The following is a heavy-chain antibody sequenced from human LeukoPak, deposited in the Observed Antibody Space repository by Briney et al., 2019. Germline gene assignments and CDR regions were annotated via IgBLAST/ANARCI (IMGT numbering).Heavy chain of an antibody. D-gene: IGHD3-16*01. CDR1: GDCVSSNSAA. Sequence: SQTLSLTCALSGDCVSSNSAAWNWIRQSPSRGLEWLGRTYYRSKWYNDYAVSVKSRITINPDTSKNQFSLQLNSVTPEDTAVYYCARDLFDSSSAITWNWFDPWGQGTLVTVSS. CDR2: TYYRSKWYN. V-gene: IGHV6-1*01. CDR3: ARDLFDSSSAITWNWFDP. J-gene: IGHJ5*02.